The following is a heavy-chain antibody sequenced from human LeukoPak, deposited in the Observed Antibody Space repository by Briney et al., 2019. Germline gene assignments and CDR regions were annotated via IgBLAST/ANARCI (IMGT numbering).Heavy chain of an antibody. D-gene: IGHD1-1*01. Sequence: SETLSLTCTVSGGSISSYYWSWIRQPPGKGLEWIGYISYSGSTNFNPSLKSRVTISVGTSKNQFSLKLSPVTAADTAVYYCAREGTAGTNLNWFDPWGQGTLVTVSS. CDR2: ISYSGST. V-gene: IGHV4-59*01. J-gene: IGHJ5*02. CDR1: GGSISSYY. CDR3: AREGTAGTNLNWFDP.